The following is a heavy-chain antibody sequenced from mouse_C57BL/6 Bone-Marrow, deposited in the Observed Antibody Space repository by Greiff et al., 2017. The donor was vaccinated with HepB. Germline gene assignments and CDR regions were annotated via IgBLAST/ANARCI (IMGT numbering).Heavy chain of an antibody. CDR2: IWWDDDK. J-gene: IGHJ3*01. V-gene: IGHV8-8*01. D-gene: IGHD1-1*01. CDR3: ARIQFFPPYYYGSSRFAY. Sequence: QVTLKVSGPGILQPSQTLSLTCSFSGFSLSTFGMGVGWIRQPSGKGLEWLAHIWWDDDKYYNPALKSRLTISKDTSKHQVFLKIANVDTADTATYYCARIQFFPPYYYGSSRFAYWGQGTLVTVSA. CDR1: GFSLSTFGMG.